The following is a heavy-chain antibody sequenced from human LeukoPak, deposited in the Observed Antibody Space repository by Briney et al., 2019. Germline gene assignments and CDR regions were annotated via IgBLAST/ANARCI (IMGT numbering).Heavy chain of an antibody. CDR1: GGSISSHY. V-gene: IGHV4-59*11. CDR2: IYYSGST. CDR3: ARAPTGFLEWLLYFDY. J-gene: IGHJ4*02. Sequence: PSETLSLTCTVSGGSISSHYWSWIRQPPGKGLEWIGYIYYSGSTNYNPSFKSRVTISVDTSKNQFSLKLSSVTAADTAVYYCARAPTGFLEWLLYFDYWGQGTLVTVSS. D-gene: IGHD3-3*01.